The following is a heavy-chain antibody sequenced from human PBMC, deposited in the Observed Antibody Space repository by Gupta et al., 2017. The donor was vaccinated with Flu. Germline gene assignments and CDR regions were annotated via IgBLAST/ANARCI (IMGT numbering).Heavy chain of an antibody. CDR2: SGTTI. CDR3: ARVPDGFYYGMDV. D-gene: IGHD5-12*01. V-gene: IGHV3-48*03. Sequence: SGTTIYYADSVKGRFTISSDNAKNTLFLQMNSLRAEDTAVYYCARVPDGFYYGMDVWGQGTTVTVFS. J-gene: IGHJ6*02.